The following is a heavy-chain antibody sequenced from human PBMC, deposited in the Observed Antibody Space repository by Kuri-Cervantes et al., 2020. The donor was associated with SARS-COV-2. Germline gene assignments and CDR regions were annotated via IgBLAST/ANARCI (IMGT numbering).Heavy chain of an antibody. CDR2: IYYSGST. V-gene: IGHV4-59*01. Sequence: SETLSLTCTVSGGSISSYYWSWIRQPPGKGQEWIGYIYYSGSTNYNPSLKSRVTISVDTSKNQFSLKLSSVTAADTAVYYCARAGYYFDYWGQGTLVTVSS. CDR3: ARAGYYFDY. J-gene: IGHJ4*02. CDR1: GGSISSYY.